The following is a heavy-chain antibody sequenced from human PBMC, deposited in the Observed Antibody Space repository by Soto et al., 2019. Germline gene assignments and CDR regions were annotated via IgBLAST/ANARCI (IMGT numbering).Heavy chain of an antibody. D-gene: IGHD7-27*01. J-gene: IGHJ4*02. CDR3: ARSPLTGSFDY. CDR2: ISYDGSNK. CDR1: GFTFSSYD. Sequence: GGSLRLSCAASGFTFSSYDMHWVRQAPGKGLEWVAVISYDGSNKYYADSVKGRFTISRDNSKNTLYLQMNSLRAEDTAVYYCARSPLTGSFDYWGQGTLVTVSS. V-gene: IGHV3-30*04.